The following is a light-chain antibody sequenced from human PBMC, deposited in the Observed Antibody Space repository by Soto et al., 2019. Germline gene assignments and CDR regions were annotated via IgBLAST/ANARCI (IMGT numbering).Light chain of an antibody. Sequence: DIQMTQSPSTLSASVGDRVTITCRASQSISSWLAWYQQKPGKAPKLLIFDASSLESGVPSRCSGSGSGTEFTLPISSLQPDDFATYYCQQYNSYARTFGQGTKVQIK. CDR2: DAS. V-gene: IGKV1-5*01. J-gene: IGKJ1*01. CDR3: QQYNSYART. CDR1: QSISSW.